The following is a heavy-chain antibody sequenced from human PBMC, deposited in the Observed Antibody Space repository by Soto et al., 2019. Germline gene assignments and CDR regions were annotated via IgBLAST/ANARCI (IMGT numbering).Heavy chain of an antibody. CDR2: ISAGGGNT. Sequence: VQLLESGGGLVQPGGSLRLSCAVSGFSFSTYALSWVRQAPVKGLEWVSGISAGGGNTYYADSVRGRFTISRDNSKDTLYLQITSLRAEDTAFYYCAKHAEYQLVSWFDPWGQGTLVTVSS. CDR1: GFSFSTYA. J-gene: IGHJ5*02. V-gene: IGHV3-23*01. CDR3: AKHAEYQLVSWFDP. D-gene: IGHD2-2*01.